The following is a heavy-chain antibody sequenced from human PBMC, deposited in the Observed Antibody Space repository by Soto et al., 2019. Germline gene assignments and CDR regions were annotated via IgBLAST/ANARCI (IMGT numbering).Heavy chain of an antibody. Sequence: QALLVQSGAEVKKPGSSVKVSCKTSGGTFSSFAISWVRLAPGQGLEWMGVIIPTFATPTYALKFQGRVSITADESTRTAYMELSSLRAEDTAVYYCARDRVMRGNSYYYGMDVWGQGTTVTVSS. CDR1: GGTFSSFA. CDR3: ARDRVMRGNSYYYGMDV. J-gene: IGHJ6*02. CDR2: IIPTFATP. D-gene: IGHD2-21*01. V-gene: IGHV1-69*12.